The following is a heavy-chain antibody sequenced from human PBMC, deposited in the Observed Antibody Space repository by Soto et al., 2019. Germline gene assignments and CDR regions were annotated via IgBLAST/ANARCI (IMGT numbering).Heavy chain of an antibody. CDR3: ARDPIIMARGVAYYYYGMDV. V-gene: IGHV1-69*06. D-gene: IGHD3-10*01. J-gene: IGHJ6*02. Sequence: GASVEVSCKASGGTFSSYAISWVRQAPGQGLEWMGGIIPIFGTANYAQKFQGRVTITADKSTSTAYMELSSLRSEDTAVYYCARDPIIMARGVAYYYYGMDVWGQGTTVTVSS. CDR2: IIPIFGTA. CDR1: GGTFSSYA.